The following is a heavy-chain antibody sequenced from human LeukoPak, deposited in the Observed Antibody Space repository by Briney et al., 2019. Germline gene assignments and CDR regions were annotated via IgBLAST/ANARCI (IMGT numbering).Heavy chain of an antibody. J-gene: IGHJ3*02. CDR2: IGAYNGNT. CDR3: AIQSRSDAFDI. D-gene: IGHD5-24*01. Sequence: ASVKVSCKASGYTFTGYYMHWVRQAPGQGLEWMGWIGAYNGNTNYAQKLQGRVTMTTDTSTSTAYMELRSLRSDDTAVYYCAIQSRSDAFDIWGQGTMVTVSS. V-gene: IGHV1-18*04. CDR1: GYTFTGYY.